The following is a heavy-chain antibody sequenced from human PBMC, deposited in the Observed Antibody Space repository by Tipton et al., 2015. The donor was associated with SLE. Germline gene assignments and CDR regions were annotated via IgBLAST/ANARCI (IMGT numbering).Heavy chain of an antibody. CDR3: ARHQRSPHIVVVIDWYFDL. J-gene: IGHJ2*01. Sequence: LRLSCTVSGVSVTNYYWSWIRQPPGKRLEWIGFIQGRENTNYNPSLESRVTISVDTSKNQFSLKLSSVTAADTAVYYCARHQRSPHIVVVIDWYFDLWGRGTLVTVSS. D-gene: IGHD2-21*01. CDR1: GVSVTNYY. CDR2: IQGRENT. V-gene: IGHV4-59*08.